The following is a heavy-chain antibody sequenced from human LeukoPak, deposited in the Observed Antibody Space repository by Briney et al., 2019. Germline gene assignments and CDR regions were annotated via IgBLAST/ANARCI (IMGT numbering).Heavy chain of an antibody. J-gene: IGHJ4*02. CDR2: NYYSGST. V-gene: IGHV4-59*08. CDR1: GGSISTYY. Sequence: SETLSLTCTVSGGSISTYYWSWIRHPPGKELECIGYNYYSGSTNYNPSLKSRVTISVDTSKNQFSLKLTSVTAADTAVYYCARSSGYDAYYFDYWGQGTLVTVSS. CDR3: ARSSGYDAYYFDY. D-gene: IGHD5-12*01.